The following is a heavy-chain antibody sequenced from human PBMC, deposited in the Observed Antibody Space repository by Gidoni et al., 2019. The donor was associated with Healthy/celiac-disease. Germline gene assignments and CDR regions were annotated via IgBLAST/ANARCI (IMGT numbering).Heavy chain of an antibody. Sequence: QVQLVQSGAEVKKPGASVKVSCKASGYTFTSYYMHWVRQAPGQGLEWMGIINPSGGSTSYAQKFQGRVTMTRDTSTSTVYMELSSLRSEDTAVYYCARDAPDPLTIFGAGNWFDPWGQGTLVTVSS. CDR1: GYTFTSYY. CDR2: INPSGGST. D-gene: IGHD3-3*01. V-gene: IGHV1-46*01. CDR3: ARDAPDPLTIFGAGNWFDP. J-gene: IGHJ5*02.